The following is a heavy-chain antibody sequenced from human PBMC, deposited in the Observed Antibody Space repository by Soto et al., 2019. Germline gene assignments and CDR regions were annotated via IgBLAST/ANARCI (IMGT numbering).Heavy chain of an antibody. Sequence: GGSLRLSCAASGSTFSTYAMSWVRQAPGKGLEWVSAISGSGGSTYYADSVKGRFIISRDNSKNTLYLQMNSLRAEDTAVYYCAKSYSSSWYYFDYWGQGTLVTVSS. CDR1: GSTFSTYA. CDR3: AKSYSSSWYYFDY. J-gene: IGHJ4*02. D-gene: IGHD6-13*01. V-gene: IGHV3-23*01. CDR2: ISGSGGST.